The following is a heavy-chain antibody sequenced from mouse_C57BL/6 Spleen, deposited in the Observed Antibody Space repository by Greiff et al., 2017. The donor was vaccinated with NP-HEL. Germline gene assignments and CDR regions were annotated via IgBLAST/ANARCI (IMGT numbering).Heavy chain of an antibody. D-gene: IGHD1-1*01. CDR3: ARRGCYGSSYHAMDY. V-gene: IGHV5-12*01. CDR1: GFTFSDYY. Sequence: EVQLQESGGGLVQPGGSLKLSCAASGFTFSDYYMYWVRQTPEKRLEWVAYISNGGGSTYYPDTVKGRFTISRDNAKNTLYLQMSRLKSEDTAMYYCARRGCYGSSYHAMDYWGQGTSVTVSS. CDR2: ISNGGGST. J-gene: IGHJ4*01.